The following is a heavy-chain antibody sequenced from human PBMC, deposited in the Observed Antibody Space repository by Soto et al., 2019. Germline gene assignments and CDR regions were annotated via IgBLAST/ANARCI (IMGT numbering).Heavy chain of an antibody. CDR3: ARHIVVITFPVAFDI. Sequence: EMQLVQSGAEVKKPGESLRISCKGSGYSFGSYWISWVRQMPGKGLEWMGRIDPSDSYTNYSPSFQGHVTISADKSISAAYLQWSSLKASDTAMYYCARHIVVITFPVAFDIWGLGTTVTVSS. J-gene: IGHJ3*02. D-gene: IGHD3-22*01. CDR1: GYSFGSYW. CDR2: IDPSDSYT. V-gene: IGHV5-10-1*03.